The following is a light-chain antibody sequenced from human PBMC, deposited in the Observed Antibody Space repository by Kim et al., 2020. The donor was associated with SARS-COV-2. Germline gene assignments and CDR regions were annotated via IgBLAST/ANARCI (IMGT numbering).Light chain of an antibody. Sequence: EIVLPHSPSTRPLSPGEKATLSCRASQSVSSYFAWYQQKPGQAPRLLIYDASNRATGIPARFSGSGSGTDFTLTISSLEPEDFAVYYCQQRSNWPHTFGQGTKLEI. CDR3: QQRSNWPHT. J-gene: IGKJ2*01. CDR1: QSVSSY. V-gene: IGKV3-11*01. CDR2: DAS.